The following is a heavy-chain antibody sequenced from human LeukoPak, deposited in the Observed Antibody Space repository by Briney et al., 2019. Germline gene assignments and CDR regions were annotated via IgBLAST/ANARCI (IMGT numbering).Heavy chain of an antibody. J-gene: IGHJ4*02. CDR2: MNPNSGNT. D-gene: IGHD3-22*01. CDR3: AREGYYDSSGQPFFDY. Sequence: ASVKVSCKASGYTFTSYDINWVRQATGQGLEWMGWMNPNSGNTGYAQKFQGRVTMTRNTSISTAYMELSSLRSEDTAVYYCAREGYYDSSGQPFFDYWGQGTLVTVSS. CDR1: GYTFTSYD. V-gene: IGHV1-8*01.